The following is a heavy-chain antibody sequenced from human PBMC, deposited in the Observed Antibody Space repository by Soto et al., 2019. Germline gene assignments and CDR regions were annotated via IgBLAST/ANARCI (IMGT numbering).Heavy chain of an antibody. CDR2: INPNSGGT. J-gene: IGHJ5*02. CDR1: GYTFTGYY. V-gene: IGHV1-2*02. D-gene: IGHD2-21*01. CDR3: ARGIGVVGKKDWFDP. Sequence: GASVKVSCKASGYTFTGYYMHWVRQAPGQGLEWMGWINPNSGGTNYAQKFQGRVTMTRDTSISTAYMELSRLRSDDTAVYYCARGIGVVGKKDWFDPWGQGTLVTVSS.